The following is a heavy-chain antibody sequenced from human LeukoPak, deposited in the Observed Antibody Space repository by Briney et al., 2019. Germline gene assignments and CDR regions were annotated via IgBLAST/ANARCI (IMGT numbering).Heavy chain of an antibody. CDR1: GGSFNNYY. D-gene: IGHD6-13*01. CDR3: ARSRQQLVLAPFAN. J-gene: IGHJ4*02. Sequence: PSETLSLTCAVYGGSFNNYYWSWIRQPPGKGLEWIGEIKHSGTTYYNPSLKSRVTISLDTSKNQFSLKLNSVTAADTAVYYCARSRQQLVLAPFANWGQGTLVTVSS. CDR2: IKHSGTT. V-gene: IGHV4-34*01.